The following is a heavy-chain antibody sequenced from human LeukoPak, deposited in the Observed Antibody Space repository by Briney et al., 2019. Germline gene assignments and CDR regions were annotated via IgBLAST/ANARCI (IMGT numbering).Heavy chain of an antibody. Sequence: QSGGSLRLSCAASGFTFSSYWMSWVRQAPGKGLEWVANIKQDGSEKYYVDSVKGRFTISRDNAKNSLYLQMNSLRAEDTAVYYCARDSYPDYYYGMDVWGQGTTVTVSS. CDR1: GFTFSSYW. J-gene: IGHJ6*02. CDR3: ARDSYPDYYYGMDV. V-gene: IGHV3-7*01. D-gene: IGHD2-2*02. CDR2: IKQDGSEK.